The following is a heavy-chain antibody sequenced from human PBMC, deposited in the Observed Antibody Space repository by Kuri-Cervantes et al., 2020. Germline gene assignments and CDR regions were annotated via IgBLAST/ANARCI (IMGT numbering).Heavy chain of an antibody. V-gene: IGHV2-5*02. D-gene: IGHD5-12*01. CDR3: AHSVSGYSGYDY. CDR2: IYWDDDK. J-gene: IGHJ4*02. Sequence: SGPTLVKPTQTLTLTCTFSGFSLSASGMGVGWIRQPPGKALEWLALIYWDDDKRYSPSLKSRLTITKDTSKNQVVLTMTNMDPVDTATYYCAHSVSGYSGYDYWGQGALVPSPQ. CDR1: GFSLSASGMG.